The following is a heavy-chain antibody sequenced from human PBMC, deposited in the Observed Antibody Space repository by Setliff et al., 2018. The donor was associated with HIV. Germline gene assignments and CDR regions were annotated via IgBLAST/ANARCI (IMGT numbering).Heavy chain of an antibody. Sequence: PSETLSLTCTVSGGSISSSSYYWGWIRQPPGKGLPWIGSIYYRGSTYYNPSLKSRVTISVDTSKNQFSLKLRSVTAADTALYYCARGRYRSRWYASDHYYIDVWGKGTTVTVSS. V-gene: IGHV4-39*01. CDR3: ARGRYRSRWYASDHYYIDV. CDR2: IYYRGST. CDR1: GGSISSSSYY. J-gene: IGHJ6*03. D-gene: IGHD6-13*01.